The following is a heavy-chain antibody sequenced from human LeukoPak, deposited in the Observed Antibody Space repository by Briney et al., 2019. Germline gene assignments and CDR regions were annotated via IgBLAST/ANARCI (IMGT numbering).Heavy chain of an antibody. V-gene: IGHV3-30*02. CDR3: AKPLNHPSEDPAFDP. J-gene: IGHJ5*02. CDR2: IWADESEK. CDR1: GFTFSHFG. Sequence: GGSLRLSCAASGFTFSHFGMYWVRQAPGKGPECVAFIWADESEKNYAESVKGRFTISRDNSKNTLYLQISSLRVEDTAVYYCAKPLNHPSEDPAFDPWGQGTLVTVSS.